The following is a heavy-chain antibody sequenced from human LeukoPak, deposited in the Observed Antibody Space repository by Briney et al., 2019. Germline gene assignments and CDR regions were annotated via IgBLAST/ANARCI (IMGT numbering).Heavy chain of an antibody. J-gene: IGHJ4*02. Sequence: SETLSLTCTVSGYSISSCYYWGWIRQPPGKGLEWIGSIYHSGSTYYNPSLKSRVTISVDTSKNQFSLKLSSVTAADTAVYYCARDDGYSPGDYWGQGTLVTVSS. CDR3: ARDDGYSPGDY. CDR2: IYHSGST. CDR1: GYSISSCYY. V-gene: IGHV4-38-2*02. D-gene: IGHD5-18*01.